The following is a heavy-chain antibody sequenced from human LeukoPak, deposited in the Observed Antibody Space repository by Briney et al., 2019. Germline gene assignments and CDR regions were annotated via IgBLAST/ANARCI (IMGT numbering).Heavy chain of an antibody. D-gene: IGHD4-23*01. CDR2: INHSGST. CDR3: ARGRGNSITYYFDY. V-gene: IGHV4-34*01. CDR1: GGSFSGYY. J-gene: IGHJ4*02. Sequence: SETLSLTCAVYGGSFSGYYWSWIRPPPGKGLEWIGEINHSGSTNYNPSLKSRVTISVDTSKNQLSLKLSSVTAADTAVYYCARGRGNSITYYFDYWGQGTLVTVSS.